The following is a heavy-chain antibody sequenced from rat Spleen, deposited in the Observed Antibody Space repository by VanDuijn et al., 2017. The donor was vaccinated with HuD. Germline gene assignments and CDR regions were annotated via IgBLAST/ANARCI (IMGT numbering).Heavy chain of an antibody. CDR1: GFTFSNYY. V-gene: IGHV5-25*01. D-gene: IGHD5-1*01. CDR3: VRLLGAPDWYFDF. Sequence: EVQLVESGGGLVQPGRSLKLSCAASGFTFSNYYMAWVRQAPTKGLEWVATISNDDSNTYYRDSVKGRFIISRDNAKSTLYLQMDSLRSEDTATYYCVRLLGAPDWYFDFWGPGAMVTVSS. J-gene: IGHJ1*01. CDR2: ISNDDSNT.